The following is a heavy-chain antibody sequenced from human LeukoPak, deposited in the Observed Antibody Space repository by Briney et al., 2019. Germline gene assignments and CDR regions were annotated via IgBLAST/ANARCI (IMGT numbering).Heavy chain of an antibody. J-gene: IGHJ6*03. CDR1: GFTFSSYC. V-gene: IGHV3-7*01. Sequence: GGSLRLSCAASGFTFSSYCMTWVRQAPGKGLEWVANIKQEGSEKFYVDSVRGRFTISRDNAKNSLYMQMNSLRAEDTAMYYCARAHLSSSSTDYMDVWGKGTTVTVSS. CDR3: ARAHLSSSSTDYMDV. D-gene: IGHD6-6*01. CDR2: IKQEGSEK.